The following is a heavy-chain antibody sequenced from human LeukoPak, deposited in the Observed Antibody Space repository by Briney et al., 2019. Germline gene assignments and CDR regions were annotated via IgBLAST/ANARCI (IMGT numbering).Heavy chain of an antibody. D-gene: IGHD2-15*01. CDR3: ATSMHGYCSGGSCYGAFDI. CDR1: GDSISSYY. V-gene: IGHV4-59*01. CDR2: IYYSGST. Sequence: SETLSLTCTVSGDSISSYYWSWIRQPPGRGLEWFGYIYYSGSTNYNPSLKSRVTISIDTSKNQFSLKLSSVTAADTAVHYCATSMHGYCSGGSCYGAFDIWGQGTMVTVSS. J-gene: IGHJ3*02.